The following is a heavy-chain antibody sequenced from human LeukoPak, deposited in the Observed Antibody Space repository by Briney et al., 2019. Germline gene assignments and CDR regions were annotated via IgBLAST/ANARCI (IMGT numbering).Heavy chain of an antibody. D-gene: IGHD3-22*01. V-gene: IGHV3-15*01. CDR1: GFTFSNAW. Sequence: GGSLRLSCAASGFTFSNAWMSWVRQAPGKGLEWVGRIKSKTDGGTTDYAAPVKGRFTISRDDSKNTLYLQMNSLKTEDTAVYYCTTDMLSSGYYTFDYWGQGTLVTVSS. CDR2: IKSKTDGGTT. J-gene: IGHJ4*02. CDR3: TTDMLSSGYYTFDY.